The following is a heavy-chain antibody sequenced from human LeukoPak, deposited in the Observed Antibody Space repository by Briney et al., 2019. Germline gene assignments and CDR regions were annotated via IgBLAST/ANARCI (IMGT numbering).Heavy chain of an antibody. J-gene: IGHJ5*02. D-gene: IGHD3-16*01. CDR2: MSFSGSA. V-gene: IGHV4-39*01. Sequence: KPSETLSLTCSVSGGSISPSSDYYWGWVRQPPGKGLEYIGSMSFSGSASYTPSLESRVTISVDSSKNQSSLTLDSVTAADTAVYFCVRRNYANRFDPWGQGTLVTVSS. CDR3: VRRNYANRFDP. CDR1: GGSISPSSDYY.